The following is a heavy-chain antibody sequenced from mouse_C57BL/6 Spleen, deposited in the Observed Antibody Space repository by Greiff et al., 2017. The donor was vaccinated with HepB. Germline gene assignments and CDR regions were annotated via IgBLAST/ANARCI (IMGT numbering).Heavy chain of an antibody. D-gene: IGHD1-1*01. CDR3: ARHYGSSYFAY. CDR1: GYAFSSSW. CDR2: IYPGDGDT. Sequence: QVQLQQSGPELVKPGASVKISCKASGYAFSSSWMNWVKQRPGKGLEWIGRIYPGDGDTNYNGKFKGKATLTADKSSSTAYMQLSSLTSEDSAVYFCARHYGSSYFAYWGQGTLVTVSA. J-gene: IGHJ3*01. V-gene: IGHV1-82*01.